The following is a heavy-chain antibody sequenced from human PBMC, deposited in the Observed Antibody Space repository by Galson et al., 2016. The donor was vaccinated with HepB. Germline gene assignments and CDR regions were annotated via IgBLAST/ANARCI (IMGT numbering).Heavy chain of an antibody. D-gene: IGHD3-3*01. V-gene: IGHV3-21*01. CDR2: ISSSSRYI. J-gene: IGHJ3*02. CDR1: GFSLSSYG. Sequence: LRLSCAASGFSLSSYGMNWVRQAPGKGLEWVSSISSSSRYIYYADSLKGRFTISRDNAKNSLYLQMNSLRAEDTAVYYCARGHYDFWSGPSRRAFDIWGQGTMVTVSS. CDR3: ARGHYDFWSGPSRRAFDI.